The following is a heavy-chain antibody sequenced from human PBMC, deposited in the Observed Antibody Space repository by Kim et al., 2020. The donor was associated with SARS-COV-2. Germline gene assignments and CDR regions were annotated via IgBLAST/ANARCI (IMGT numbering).Heavy chain of an antibody. CDR1: GGTFSSYA. CDR3: VRVGQIAARPGKQQPNYYYYGMDV. V-gene: IGHV1-69*13. D-gene: IGHD6-6*01. CDR2: IIPIFGTA. J-gene: IGHJ6*02. Sequence: SVKVSCKASGGTFSSYAISWVRQAPGQGLEWMGGIIPIFGTANYAQKFQGRVMITADESTSTAYMELSSLRSEDTAVYYCVRVGQIAARPGKQQPNYYYYGMDVWGQGTTVTVSS.